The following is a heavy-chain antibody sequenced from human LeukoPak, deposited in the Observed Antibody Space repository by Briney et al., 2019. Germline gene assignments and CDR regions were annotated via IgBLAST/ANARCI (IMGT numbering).Heavy chain of an antibody. J-gene: IGHJ4*02. V-gene: IGHV3-30*02. CDR3: ANNYYDSKGSLDY. CDR2: IRYDGSNK. CDR1: GFTFSTYG. D-gene: IGHD3-22*01. Sequence: PGGSLRLSCAAPGFTFSTYGMHWVRQAPGKGLEWVAFIRYDGSNKYYADSAKGRFTISRDNSKNTLYLQMNSLRAEDTAVYYCANNYYDSKGSLDYWGQGTLVTVSS.